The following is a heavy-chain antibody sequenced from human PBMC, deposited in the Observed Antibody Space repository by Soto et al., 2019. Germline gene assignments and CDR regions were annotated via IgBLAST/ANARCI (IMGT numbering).Heavy chain of an antibody. V-gene: IGHV1-24*01. CDR1: GYTLTELS. CDR3: ATVAVATIYNWFDP. CDR2: FDPEDGET. Sequence: GASVKVSCRVSGYTLTELSMHWVRQAPGKGLEWMGGFDPEDGETIYAQKFQGRVTMTEDTSTDTAYMELSSLRSEDTAVYYCATVAVATIYNWFDPWGQGTLVTAS. J-gene: IGHJ5*02. D-gene: IGHD5-12*01.